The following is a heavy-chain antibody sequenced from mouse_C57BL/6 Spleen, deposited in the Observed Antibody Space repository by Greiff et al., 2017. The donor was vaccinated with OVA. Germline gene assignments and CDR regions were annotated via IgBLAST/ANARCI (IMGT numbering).Heavy chain of an antibody. Sequence: QVQLQQPGAELVMPGASVKLSCKASGYTFTSYWMHWVKQRPGQGLEWIGEIDPSDSYTNYNQKFKGKSTLTVDKSTSTAYMQLSSLTSEDSAVYCGARSTAQATDYWGQGTTLTVSS. CDR1: GYTFTSYW. D-gene: IGHD3-2*02. J-gene: IGHJ2*01. V-gene: IGHV1-69*01. CDR3: ARSTAQATDY. CDR2: IDPSDSYT.